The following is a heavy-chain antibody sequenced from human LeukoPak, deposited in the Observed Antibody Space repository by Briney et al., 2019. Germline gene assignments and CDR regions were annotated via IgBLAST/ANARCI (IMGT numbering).Heavy chain of an antibody. Sequence: GGSLRLSFAASGFTFSSYEMNWVRQAPGKGLEWVSYISSSGSTIYYADSVKGRFTISRDNAKNSLYLQMNSLRAEDTAVYYCARGRGVGVMYATRKFDYWGQGTLVTVSS. D-gene: IGHD2-8*01. J-gene: IGHJ4*02. CDR2: ISSSGSTI. CDR3: ARGRGVGVMYATRKFDY. V-gene: IGHV3-48*03. CDR1: GFTFSSYE.